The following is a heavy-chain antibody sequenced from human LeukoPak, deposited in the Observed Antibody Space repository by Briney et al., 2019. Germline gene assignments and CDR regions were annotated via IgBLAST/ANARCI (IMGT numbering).Heavy chain of an antibody. Sequence: SETLSLTCTVSGGSISNRSYYWSWIRQPPGKGLEWIGYIYYSGSTNYSPSLKSRVTISVDTSKNQFSLKLSSVTAADTAVYYCARNTDYGDYSLIDYWGQGTLVTVSS. CDR2: IYYSGST. J-gene: IGHJ4*02. CDR1: GGSISNRSYY. CDR3: ARNTDYGDYSLIDY. D-gene: IGHD4-17*01. V-gene: IGHV4-61*01.